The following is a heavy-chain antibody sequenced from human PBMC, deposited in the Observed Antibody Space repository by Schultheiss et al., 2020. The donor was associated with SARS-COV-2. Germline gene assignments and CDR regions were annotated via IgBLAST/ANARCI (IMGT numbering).Heavy chain of an antibody. CDR1: GFTFSSYA. CDR2: ISGSGGST. D-gene: IGHD3-10*01. V-gene: IGHV3-23*01. J-gene: IGHJ4*02. Sequence: GGSLRLSCAASGFTFSSYAMSWVRQAPGKGLEWVSAISGSGGSTYYADSVKGRFTISRDNSKNTLYLQMNSLRAEDTAVYYCAKDGYYYGSGSYSTVFDYWGQGTLVTVSS. CDR3: AKDGYYYGSGSYSTVFDY.